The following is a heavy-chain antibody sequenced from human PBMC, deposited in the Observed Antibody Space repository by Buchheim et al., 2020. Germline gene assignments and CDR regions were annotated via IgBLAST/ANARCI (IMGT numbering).Heavy chain of an antibody. CDR1: GFTFSNYW. D-gene: IGHD6-6*01. CDR2: IRQDGSEK. J-gene: IGHJ4*02. V-gene: IGHV3-7*01. Sequence: VQLVESGGGVVQPGRSLRLSCSASGFTFSNYWMSWVRQAPGEGLEWVANIRQDGSEKYHVDSVKGRFIISRDNDFNSLYLQMKSLRAEDTAVYYCARGSGVRRSYSDLPPSSYFDYWGQGSL. CDR3: ARGSGVRRSYSDLPPSSYFDY.